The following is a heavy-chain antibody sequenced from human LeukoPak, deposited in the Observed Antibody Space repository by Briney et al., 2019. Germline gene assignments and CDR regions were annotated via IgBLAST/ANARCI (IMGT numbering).Heavy chain of an antibody. CDR3: ASFPRGNLGLIILDY. CDR1: DSTFSSFS. CDR2: ISGSGDNT. V-gene: IGHV3-23*01. D-gene: IGHD3-16*02. Sequence: GGSLRLSCAASDSTFSSFSMRWVRQAPGKGLEWVSGISGSGDNTNYADSVKGRFTISRDNSKNTLYLQVNSLRAEDTAVYYCASFPRGNLGLIILDYWGQGTLVTVSS. J-gene: IGHJ4*02.